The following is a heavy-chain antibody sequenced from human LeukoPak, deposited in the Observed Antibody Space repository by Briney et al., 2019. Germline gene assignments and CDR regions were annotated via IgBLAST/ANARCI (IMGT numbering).Heavy chain of an antibody. V-gene: IGHV3-23*01. CDR3: ASDIVATGTLDY. J-gene: IGHJ4*02. D-gene: IGHD5-12*01. CDR2: ISGSGGST. Sequence: RPGGSLRLSCAASGFTFSSYAMSWVRQAPGKGLEWVSAISGSGGSTYYADSVKGRFTISRDNSKNTLYLQMNSLRAEDTAVYYCASDIVATGTLDYWGQGTLVTVSS. CDR1: GFTFSSYA.